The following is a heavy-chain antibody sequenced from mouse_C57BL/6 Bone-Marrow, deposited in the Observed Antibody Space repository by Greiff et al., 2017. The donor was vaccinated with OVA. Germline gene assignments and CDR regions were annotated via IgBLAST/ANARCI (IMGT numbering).Heavy chain of an antibody. CDR3: AREGDGYLDY. D-gene: IGHD2-3*01. J-gene: IGHJ2*01. CDR2: ISYDGSN. CDR1: GYSITSGYY. V-gene: IGHV3-6*01. Sequence: EVQLQESGPGLVKPSQSLSLTCSVTGYSITSGYYWNWIRQFPGNKLEWMGYISYDGSNNYNPSLKNRISITRDTSKNQFFLKLNSVTTEDTATYYCAREGDGYLDYWGQGTTLTVSS.